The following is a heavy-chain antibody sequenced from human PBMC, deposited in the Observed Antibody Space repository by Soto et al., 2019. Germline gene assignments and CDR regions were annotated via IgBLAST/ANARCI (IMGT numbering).Heavy chain of an antibody. V-gene: IGHV3-48*02. D-gene: IGHD3-3*01. J-gene: IGHJ5*02. CDR3: ARESRFLEWLSLNWFDP. CDR1: GFTVSSYS. CDR2: ISSSSSTI. Sequence: EVQLVESGGGLIQHGGSLRLSCTASGFTVSSYSMNWVRQAPGKGLESVSYISSSSSTIYYADSVKGRFTISRDNAKNSLYLQMNSLRDEDTAVYYCARESRFLEWLSLNWFDPWGQGTLVTVSS.